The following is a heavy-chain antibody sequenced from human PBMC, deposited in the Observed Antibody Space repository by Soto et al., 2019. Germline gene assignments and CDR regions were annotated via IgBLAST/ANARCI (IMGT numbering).Heavy chain of an antibody. J-gene: IGHJ4*02. D-gene: IGHD1-26*01. CDR1: GYTFSDYY. V-gene: IGHV1-2*02. Sequence: ASVKVTCKASGYTFSDYYIHWVRQAPGQGLEWMGWISPRSGNTNYAQKFQERVTITRDMSTSTAYMELSSLRSEDTAVYYCAAYTIVGATDDFDYWGQGTLVTVYS. CDR3: AAYTIVGATDDFDY. CDR2: ISPRSGNT.